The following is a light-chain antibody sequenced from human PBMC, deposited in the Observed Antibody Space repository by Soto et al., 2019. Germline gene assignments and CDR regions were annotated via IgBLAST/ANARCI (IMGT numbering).Light chain of an antibody. Sequence: DIQMTQSPSTLSASVGDRVTITCRASQSVGGSLAWYQQKPGKAPNVLIYEASSLESGVPSRFSGSGSGTDFTLTINSLQPDDFATYYCLQYIGFSWTFGQGTKVEIK. V-gene: IGKV1-5*03. CDR2: EAS. J-gene: IGKJ1*01. CDR1: QSVGGS. CDR3: LQYIGFSWT.